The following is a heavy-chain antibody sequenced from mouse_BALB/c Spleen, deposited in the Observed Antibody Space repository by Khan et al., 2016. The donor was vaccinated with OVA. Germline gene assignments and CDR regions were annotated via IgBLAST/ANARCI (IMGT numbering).Heavy chain of an antibody. CDR2: INPSNGYT. CDR1: GYTFTSYT. D-gene: IGHD2-14*01. J-gene: IGHJ3*01. V-gene: IGHV1-4*01. Sequence: QVQLQQSGAELARPGASVKMSCKASGYTFTSYTIHWIKKRPGQGLEWIGYINPSNGYTNYNQKFKDKATLTTDKSYTTAYLQLSSLTSDDSAVYNCVRDGAYHRNDGLFAYWGQGTLVTVSA. CDR3: VRDGAYHRNDGLFAY.